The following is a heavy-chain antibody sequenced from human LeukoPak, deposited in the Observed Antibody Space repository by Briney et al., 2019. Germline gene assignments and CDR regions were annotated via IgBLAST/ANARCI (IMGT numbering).Heavy chain of an antibody. D-gene: IGHD5-18*01. J-gene: IGHJ4*02. CDR2: ISTDNGNT. CDR1: VYSFTSYG. CDR3: ARGYSCGYGPLDY. V-gene: IGHV1-18*01. Sequence: ASVKVSCKASVYSFTSYGIDWVRQAPGQGLEWMGWISTDNGNTDYAQNLQGRVTMTTDTSTSTAYMELRSLRSDDTAVYYCARGYSCGYGPLDYWGQGTLVTVSS.